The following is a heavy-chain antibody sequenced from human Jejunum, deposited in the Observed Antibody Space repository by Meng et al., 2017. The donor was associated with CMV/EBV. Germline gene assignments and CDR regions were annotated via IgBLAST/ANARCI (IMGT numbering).Heavy chain of an antibody. J-gene: IGHJ4*02. CDR2: IIPIFGTS. CDR1: GGTFHSFT. V-gene: IGHV1-69*05. D-gene: IGHD7-27*01. Sequence: FKVSGGTFHSFTIFWVRHAPGQGLQSFGGIIPIFGTSHYAQKFQGRVTITTDESTSTVYMELNSLRSDDTALYYCTMYQNWGETDYWGQGTLVTVSS. CDR3: TMYQNWGETDY.